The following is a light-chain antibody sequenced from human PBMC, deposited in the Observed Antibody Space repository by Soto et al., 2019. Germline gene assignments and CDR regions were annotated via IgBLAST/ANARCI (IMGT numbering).Light chain of an antibody. CDR2: SNT. V-gene: IGLV1-44*01. CDR1: SSNIGSNT. CDR3: AAWDDSLNGAV. J-gene: IGLJ3*02. Sequence: QSVLTQPPSVSGTPGQRVTISCSGGSSNIGSNTVNWYQQLPGTAPKLLIYSNTQRPSGVPDRFSGSRSGTSASLAISGLQSEDEADYYCAAWDDSLNGAVFGGGTKLTVL.